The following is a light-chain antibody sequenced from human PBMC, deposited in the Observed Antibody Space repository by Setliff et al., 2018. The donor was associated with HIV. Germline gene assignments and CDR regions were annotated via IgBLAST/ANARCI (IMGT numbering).Light chain of an antibody. CDR2: DVD. CDR1: SGDIGGYKY. CDR3: CSYAGTYTYL. Sequence: QSVLAQPASVSGSPGQSITISCTGTSGDIGGYKYVSWYQQYPGKVPKLLIYDVDNRPSGVSNRFSGSKSGDTASLTISGLQSEDEADYYCCSYAGTYTYLFGSGTKVTVL. V-gene: IGLV2-14*03. J-gene: IGLJ1*01.